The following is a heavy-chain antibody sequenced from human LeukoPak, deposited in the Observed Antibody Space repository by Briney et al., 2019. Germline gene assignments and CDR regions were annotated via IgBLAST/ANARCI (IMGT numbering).Heavy chain of an antibody. V-gene: IGHV5-51*01. Sequence: PGESLKISCQGYGHIFTTYWIAWVRPMPGKGLEWMGIVYPGDSNTRYSPSFQGQVTISADKSITTAYLQWSSLKASDTAMYFCARRSAANAFDIWGQGTTVTVSS. D-gene: IGHD6-13*01. CDR3: ARRSAANAFDI. CDR1: GHIFTTYW. J-gene: IGHJ3*02. CDR2: VYPGDSNT.